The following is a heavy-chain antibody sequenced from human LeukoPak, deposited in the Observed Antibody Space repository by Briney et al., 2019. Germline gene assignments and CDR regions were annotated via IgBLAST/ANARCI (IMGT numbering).Heavy chain of an antibody. V-gene: IGHV3-7*01. CDR1: GFTFSSYW. D-gene: IGHD3-22*01. CDR3: ARDRNYYDSSGYRNWFDP. Sequence: GGSLRLSCAASGFTFSSYWMSWVRQAPGKGLEWVANIKQDGSEKYYVDSVKGRFTISRDNAKNSLYLQMNSLRAEDTAVYYCARDRNYYDSSGYRNWFDPRGQGTLVTVSS. J-gene: IGHJ5*02. CDR2: IKQDGSEK.